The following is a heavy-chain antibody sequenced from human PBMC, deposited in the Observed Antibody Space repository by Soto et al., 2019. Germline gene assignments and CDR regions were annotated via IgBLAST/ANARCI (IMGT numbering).Heavy chain of an antibody. Sequence: SETLSLTCAVYCGSFSGYYWSWIRQPPGKGLEWIGEINHSGSTNYNPSLKSRVTISVDTSKNQFSLKLSSVTAADTAVYYCARVRVVPAATSANFDYWGQGTLVTVSS. J-gene: IGHJ4*02. V-gene: IGHV4-34*01. CDR2: INHSGST. D-gene: IGHD2-2*01. CDR3: ARVRVVPAATSANFDY. CDR1: CGSFSGYY.